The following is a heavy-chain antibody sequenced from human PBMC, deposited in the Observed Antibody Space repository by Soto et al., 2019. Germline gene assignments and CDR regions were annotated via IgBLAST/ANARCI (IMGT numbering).Heavy chain of an antibody. CDR2: IWFDGSKK. CDR1: GFKFRNYA. D-gene: IGHD3-22*01. CDR3: ARAQTMMILDSSDP. J-gene: IGHJ5*02. Sequence: QAGGSVRLSCAASGFKFRNYAIHWVRQAPGKGLEWLAVIWFDGSKKYYADSVKGRFTISRDNSKNTVYLDMNSLTADDSGVFYCARAQTMMILDSSDPSGHATLVT. V-gene: IGHV3-33*01.